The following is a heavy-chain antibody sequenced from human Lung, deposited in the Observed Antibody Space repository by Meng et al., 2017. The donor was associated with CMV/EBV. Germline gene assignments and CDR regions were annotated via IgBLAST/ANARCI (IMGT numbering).Heavy chain of an antibody. V-gene: IGHV1-2*02. CDR2: VNPKIGDA. Sequence: ASVXVSXKASGYTFTGYYLHWVRQAPGQGLEWMGWVNPKIGDANYTQKFQGRVTVTRDTSISTAYMELKRLTYDDTAVYFCARKVFRASDAFDIWGQRTMVTVSS. CDR3: ARKVFRASDAFDI. CDR1: GYTFTGYY. J-gene: IGHJ3*02.